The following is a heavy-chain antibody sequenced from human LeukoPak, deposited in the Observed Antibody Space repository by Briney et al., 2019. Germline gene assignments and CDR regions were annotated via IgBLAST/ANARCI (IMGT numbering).Heavy chain of an antibody. Sequence: GASLRLSCTAPGFTFSSYAIHWIRQAPGKGLEWVALVWHDGSNRYYSEAVKGRFTISRDNSKNTVYLQINSLRAEDTAVYYCARELFGSGSCPDYWGQGTRVTVSS. CDR3: ARELFGSGSCPDY. CDR1: GFTFSSYA. D-gene: IGHD3-10*01. J-gene: IGHJ4*02. V-gene: IGHV3-33*01. CDR2: VWHDGSNR.